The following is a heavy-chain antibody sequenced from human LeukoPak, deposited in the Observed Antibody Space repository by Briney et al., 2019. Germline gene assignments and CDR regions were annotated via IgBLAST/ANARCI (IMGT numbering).Heavy chain of an antibody. CDR3: ARDSWDSIAVVDGFQH. CDR1: GYTFTSYA. V-gene: IGHV7-4-1*02. CDR2: INTNTGNP. J-gene: IGHJ1*01. Sequence: ASVKVSCKASGYTFTSYAMNWVRQAPGQGLEWMGWINTNTGNPTYAQGFTGRFVFSLDTSVSTAYLQISSLKAEDTAVYYCARDSWDSIAVVDGFQHWGQGTLVTVSS. D-gene: IGHD2-15*01.